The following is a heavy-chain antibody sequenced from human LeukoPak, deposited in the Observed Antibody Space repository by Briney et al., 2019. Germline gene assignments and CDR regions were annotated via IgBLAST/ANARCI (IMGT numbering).Heavy chain of an antibody. J-gene: IGHJ6*03. CDR3: ARTFLGYYFYMDV. Sequence: SEALSLTCTVPVGSTSSYYWSWIRQPPGKGLEWIGYIYYSGSTNYNPSLKSRVTISVDTSKNQFSLKLSSVTAADTAVYYCARTFLGYYFYMDVGEKGTTVTVSS. V-gene: IGHV4-59*01. D-gene: IGHD3-3*02. CDR1: VGSTSSYY. CDR2: IYYSGST.